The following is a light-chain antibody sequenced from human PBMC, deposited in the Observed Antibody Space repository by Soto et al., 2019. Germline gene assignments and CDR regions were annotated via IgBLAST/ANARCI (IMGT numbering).Light chain of an antibody. CDR3: QQYDNLPPYT. V-gene: IGKV1-33*01. Sequence: DIQMTQSPSSLSASVGDRVTITCQASQDISNYLNWYQQKPGKAPKLLIYDAANLETGDPSRFSGSGSRTDFTFTISSLQPEDIATYYCQQYDNLPPYTFGQGTKLEIK. J-gene: IGKJ2*01. CDR2: DAA. CDR1: QDISNY.